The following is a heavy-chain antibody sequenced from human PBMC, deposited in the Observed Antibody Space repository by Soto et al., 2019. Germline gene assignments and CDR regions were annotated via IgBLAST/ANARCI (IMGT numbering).Heavy chain of an antibody. Sequence: QVQLVESGGGVVQPGRSLRLSCAASGFTFSAYGMHWVRQAPGKGLEWVAVIWYDETNKYYADSVKGRFTISRDNSKNTLYLQMSSLRAEDTAVYYCAKSVYNWNDGFFDYWGQGTLVTVSS. D-gene: IGHD1-1*01. CDR3: AKSVYNWNDGFFDY. CDR1: GFTFSAYG. CDR2: IWYDETNK. V-gene: IGHV3-33*06. J-gene: IGHJ4*02.